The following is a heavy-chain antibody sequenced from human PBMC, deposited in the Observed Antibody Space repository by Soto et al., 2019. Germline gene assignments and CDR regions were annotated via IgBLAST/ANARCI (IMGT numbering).Heavy chain of an antibody. J-gene: IGHJ4*02. CDR3: ARAGLFYYDSSGYSDIDY. D-gene: IGHD3-22*01. CDR1: GGTFSSYA. Sequence: SVKVSCKASGGTFSSYAISWVRQAPGQGLEWMGGIIPIFGTANYAQKFQGRVTITADASTSTAYMELSSLRSEDTAVYYCARAGLFYYDSSGYSDIDYWGQGTLVTVSS. V-gene: IGHV1-69*13. CDR2: IIPIFGTA.